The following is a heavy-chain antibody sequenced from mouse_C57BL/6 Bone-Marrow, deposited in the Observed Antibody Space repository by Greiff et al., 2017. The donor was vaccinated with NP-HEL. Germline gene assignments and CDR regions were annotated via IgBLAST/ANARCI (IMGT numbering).Heavy chain of an antibody. Sequence: VQLQQSGAELVRPGASVKLSCTASSFNIKDYYMHWVKQRPEQGLEWIGRIDPEDGDTEYAPKFQGKATMTADTSSNTAYLQLSSLTSEDTAVYYCTRDYGSLFAYWGQGTLVTVSA. V-gene: IGHV14-1*01. D-gene: IGHD1-1*01. CDR3: TRDYGSLFAY. J-gene: IGHJ3*01. CDR2: IDPEDGDT. CDR1: SFNIKDYY.